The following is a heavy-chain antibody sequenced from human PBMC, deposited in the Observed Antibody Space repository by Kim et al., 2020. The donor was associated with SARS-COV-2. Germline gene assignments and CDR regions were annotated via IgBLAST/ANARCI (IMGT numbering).Heavy chain of an antibody. CDR1: GYTFTSYA. V-gene: IGHV1-3*01. CDR2: INAGNGNT. CDR3: ARSFVPTFGGVNPDY. J-gene: IGHJ4*02. Sequence: ASVKVSCKASGYTFTSYAMHWVRQAPGQRLEWMGWINAGNGNTKYSQKFQGRVTITRDTSASTAYMELSSLRSEDTAVYYCARSFVPTFGGVNPDYWGQGTLVTVSS. D-gene: IGHD3-16*01.